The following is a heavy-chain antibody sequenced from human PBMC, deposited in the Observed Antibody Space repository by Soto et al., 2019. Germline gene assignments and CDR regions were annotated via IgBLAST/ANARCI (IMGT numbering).Heavy chain of an antibody. CDR3: ARDLRWELLGPFDY. CDR2: ISSSSSYT. J-gene: IGHJ4*02. V-gene: IGHV3-11*06. D-gene: IGHD1-26*01. Sequence: GGSLRLSCAASGFTFSDYYMSWIRQAPGKGLEWVSYISSSSSYTNYADSVKGRFTISRDNAKNSLYLQMNSLRAEDTAVYYCARDLRWELLGPFDYWGQGTLVTVSS. CDR1: GFTFSDYY.